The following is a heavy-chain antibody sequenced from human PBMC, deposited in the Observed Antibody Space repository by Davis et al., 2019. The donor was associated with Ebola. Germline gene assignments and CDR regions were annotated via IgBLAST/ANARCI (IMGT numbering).Heavy chain of an antibody. CDR1: GFTFDDYT. D-gene: IGHD4-17*01. Sequence: PGGSLRLSCAASGFTFDDYTMHWVRQAPGKGLEWVSHISWDGGSTYYADSVKGRFTISRDNSKNSLYLQMNSLTTDDTALYYCAKDTLTVTSPDYGMDVWGKGTTVTVSS. J-gene: IGHJ6*04. CDR3: AKDTLTVTSPDYGMDV. CDR2: ISWDGGST. V-gene: IGHV3-43*01.